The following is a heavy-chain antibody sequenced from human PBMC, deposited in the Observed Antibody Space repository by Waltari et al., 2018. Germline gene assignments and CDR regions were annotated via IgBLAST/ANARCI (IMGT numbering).Heavy chain of an antibody. V-gene: IGHV4-39*01. CDR3: ARRGYYDSSVRY. Sequence: QLQLQESGPGLVKPSETLSLPCTVPGGSISSSSSYWGWIRQPPGKGLEWIGSIYYSGSTYYNPSLKSRVTISVDTSKNQFSLKLSSVTAADTAVYYCARRGYYDSSVRYWGQGTLVTVSS. D-gene: IGHD3-22*01. CDR1: GGSISSSSSY. CDR2: IYYSGST. J-gene: IGHJ4*02.